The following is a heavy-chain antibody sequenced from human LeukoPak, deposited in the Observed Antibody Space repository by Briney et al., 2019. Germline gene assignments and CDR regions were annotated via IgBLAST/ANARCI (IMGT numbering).Heavy chain of an antibody. J-gene: IGHJ4*02. V-gene: IGHV3-23*01. D-gene: IGHD3-10*01. CDR3: TKWSGFGND. CDR2: ISDSGDST. Sequence: GGSLRLSCVLSGLTFSDAWMSWVRQAPGKGLEWASGISDSGDSTYYADSVKGRFTISRDNSRNTLYLEMNSLRAEDTAVYYCTKWSGFGNDWGQGTLVTVSS. CDR1: GLTFSDAW.